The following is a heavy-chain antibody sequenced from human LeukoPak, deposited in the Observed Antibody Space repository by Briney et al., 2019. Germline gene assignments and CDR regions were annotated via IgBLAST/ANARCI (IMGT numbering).Heavy chain of an antibody. J-gene: IGHJ3*02. V-gene: IGHV3-7*01. CDR3: ARVRGNAFDI. CDR2: IKQDGSEK. Sequence: GGTLRLSCAASGFTFSSYGMSWVRQAPGKGLEWVANIKQDGSEKYYVDSVKGRFTISRDNAKNSLYLQMNSLRAEDTAVYYCARVRGNAFDIWGQGTMVTVSS. CDR1: GFTFSSYG. D-gene: IGHD3-10*01.